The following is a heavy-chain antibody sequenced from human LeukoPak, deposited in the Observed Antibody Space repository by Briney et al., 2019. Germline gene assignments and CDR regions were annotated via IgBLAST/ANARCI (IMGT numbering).Heavy chain of an antibody. Sequence: YADSVKGRFTISRDNSKNTLYLQMDSLRAEDTAVYYCARYNTGSVDYWGQGTLVTVSS. J-gene: IGHJ4*02. D-gene: IGHD2-8*02. V-gene: IGHV3-30*07. CDR3: ARYNTGSVDY.